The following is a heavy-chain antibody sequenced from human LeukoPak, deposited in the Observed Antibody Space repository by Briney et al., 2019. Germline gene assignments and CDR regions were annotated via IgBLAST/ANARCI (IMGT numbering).Heavy chain of an antibody. CDR2: ISGSGGST. D-gene: IGHD3-3*01. CDR1: GFTFSSYA. CDR3: ANLDRRPYYDFWSGPDY. Sequence: GGSLRLSCAASGFTFSSYAMSWVRQAPGKGLEWVSAISGSGGSTYYADSVKGRFTISRDNSKNTLYLQMNSLRAEDTAVYYCANLDRRPYYDFWSGPDYWGQGTLVTVSS. J-gene: IGHJ4*02. V-gene: IGHV3-23*01.